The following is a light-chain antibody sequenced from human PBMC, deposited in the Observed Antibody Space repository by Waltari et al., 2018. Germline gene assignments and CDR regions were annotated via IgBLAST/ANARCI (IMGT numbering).Light chain of an antibody. Sequence: EVVLTQSPGTLSLSPGERATFPCRASQSVSRYLAWYQQRPGQAPRLLIYAASTRATGVPDRFSGSGFGTDFSLTISRLEPEDFAVYYCQNHERLPATFGQGTKVEIK. CDR1: QSVSRY. J-gene: IGKJ1*01. V-gene: IGKV3-20*01. CDR2: AAS. CDR3: QNHERLPAT.